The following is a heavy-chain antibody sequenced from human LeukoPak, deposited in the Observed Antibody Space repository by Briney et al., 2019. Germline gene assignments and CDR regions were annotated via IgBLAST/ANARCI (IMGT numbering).Heavy chain of an antibody. Sequence: SETLSLTCAVYGGSFSGYYWSWIRQPPGKGLEWIGEINHSGSTNYNPSLKSRVTISVDTSKNQFSLKLSSVTAADTAVYYCARGRQVGAFDYWGRGTLVTVSS. CDR1: GGSFSGYY. J-gene: IGHJ4*02. CDR2: INHSGST. V-gene: IGHV4-34*01. CDR3: ARGRQVGAFDY. D-gene: IGHD1-26*01.